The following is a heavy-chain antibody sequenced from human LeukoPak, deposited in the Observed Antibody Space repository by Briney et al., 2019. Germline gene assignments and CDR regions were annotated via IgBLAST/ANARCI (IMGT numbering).Heavy chain of an antibody. J-gene: IGHJ5*02. V-gene: IGHV1-2*02. CDR1: GYTLTGYY. CDR2: INPNSGGT. CDR3: ARDVGDTGNWFDP. Sequence: GASVKVSCKASGYTLTGYYMHWVRQAPGQGLEWMGWINPNSGGTNYAQKFQGRVTMTRDTSISTAYMELSRLRSDDTAVYYCARDVGDTGNWFDPWGQGTLVTVSS. D-gene: IGHD5-18*01.